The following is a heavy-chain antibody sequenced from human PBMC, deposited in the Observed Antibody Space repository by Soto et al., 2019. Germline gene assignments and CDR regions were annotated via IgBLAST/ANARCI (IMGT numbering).Heavy chain of an antibody. CDR1: GGTFSSYA. CDR2: IIPILGMT. Sequence: QVQLVQSGAEVKKPGSSVKVSCRASGGTFSSYAISWVRQAPGQGLEWMGRIIPILGMTNYAQNFQGRVKITSDKSTSTAYMELNSLRSEDTAVYYCASNTGITSAGTFDIWCQGTMVTVSS. CDR3: ASNTGITSAGTFDI. J-gene: IGHJ3*02. D-gene: IGHD6-13*01. V-gene: IGHV1-69*02.